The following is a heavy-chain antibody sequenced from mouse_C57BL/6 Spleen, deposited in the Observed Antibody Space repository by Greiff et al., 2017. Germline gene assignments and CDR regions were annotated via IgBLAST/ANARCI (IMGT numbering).Heavy chain of an antibody. J-gene: IGHJ4*01. CDR3: AKAGYVWYAIDF. CDR2: IYPGSGGT. V-gene: IGHV1-54*01. Sequence: VQLQQSGAELVRPGTSVKVSCKASGYAFTNYLIAWVKQRPGQGLEWIGVIYPGSGGTNYNEKFKGKATLTADKSSSTAYMQLSRLTSEDSAVYFCAKAGYVWYAIDFGGQGTSVTVSS. CDR1: GYAFTNYL. D-gene: IGHD1-2*01.